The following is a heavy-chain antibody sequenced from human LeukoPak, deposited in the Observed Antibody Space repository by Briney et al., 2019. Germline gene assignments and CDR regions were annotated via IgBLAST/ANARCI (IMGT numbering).Heavy chain of an antibody. CDR2: ISSSSSYI. J-gene: IGHJ4*02. D-gene: IGHD6-19*01. CDR3: ARDPSSGDY. V-gene: IGHV3-21*01. Sequence: PGGSLRLSCAASGFTFSSYSMNWVRQAPGKGLEWVSSISSSSSYIYYTDSVKGRFTISRDNAKNSLYLQINSLRAEDTAVYYCARDPSSGDYWGQGALVTVSS. CDR1: GFTFSSYS.